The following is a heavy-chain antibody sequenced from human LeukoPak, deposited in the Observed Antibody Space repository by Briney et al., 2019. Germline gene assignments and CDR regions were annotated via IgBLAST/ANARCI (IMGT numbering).Heavy chain of an antibody. J-gene: IGHJ4*02. CDR2: MNQDGGEK. CDR1: GFTFSTYW. Sequence: PGGSLRLSCAASGFTFSTYWMSWVRQAPGKGLEWVANMNQDGGEKFYVDSVKGRFTISRDNAKSSLYLQMNSLRAEDTAVYYCARDGGGYGIWGQGTLVTVSS. CDR3: ARDGGGYGI. D-gene: IGHD5-18*01. V-gene: IGHV3-7*01.